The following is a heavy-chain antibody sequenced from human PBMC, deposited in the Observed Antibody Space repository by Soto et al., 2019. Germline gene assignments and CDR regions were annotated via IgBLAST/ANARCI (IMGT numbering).Heavy chain of an antibody. D-gene: IGHD2-2*02. V-gene: IGHV3-30*18. J-gene: IGHJ3*02. CDR2: ISYDGSNK. CDR1: GFTFSSYG. CDR3: AKLTYCSSNSCHKGAAFDI. Sequence: GGSLRLSCAASGFTFSSYGMHWVRQAPGKGLEWVAVISYDGSNKYYADSVKGRFTISRDNSKNTLYLQMNSLRAEDTAVYYCAKLTYCSSNSCHKGAAFDIWGQGTMVTVSS.